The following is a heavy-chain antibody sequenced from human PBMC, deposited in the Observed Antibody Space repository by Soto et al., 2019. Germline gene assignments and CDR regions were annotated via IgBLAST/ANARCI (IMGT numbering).Heavy chain of an antibody. D-gene: IGHD3-16*01. J-gene: IGHJ5*02. Sequence: PGGSLRLSFAASGFAFSSYAMRWVRQAPGKGLEWVSAISGSGGSTYYADSVKGRFTISRDNSKNTLYLQMDSLRAEDTAVYYCAKDRRNYDYVWLDNWFDPWGQGTLVTVSS. V-gene: IGHV3-23*01. CDR1: GFAFSSYA. CDR3: AKDRRNYDYVWLDNWFDP. CDR2: ISGSGGST.